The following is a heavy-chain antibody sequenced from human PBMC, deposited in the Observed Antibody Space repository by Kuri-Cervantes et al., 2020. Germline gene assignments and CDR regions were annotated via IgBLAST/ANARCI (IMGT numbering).Heavy chain of an antibody. CDR2: IYHSGST. Sequence: SETLSLTCAVSGYSITSGYYWGWIRQPPGKGLEWIGDIYHSGSTNYNPSLKSRVTISVDTSKNQFSLRLSSVTAADTAVYYCATSSRNAFDIWGQGTMVTVSS. CDR3: ATSSRNAFDI. D-gene: IGHD6-13*01. V-gene: IGHV4-38-2*01. CDR1: GYSITSGYY. J-gene: IGHJ3*02.